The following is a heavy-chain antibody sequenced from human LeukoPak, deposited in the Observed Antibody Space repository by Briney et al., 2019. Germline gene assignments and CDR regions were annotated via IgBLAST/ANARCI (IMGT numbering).Heavy chain of an antibody. V-gene: IGHV3-21*01. CDR1: GFTFTDYS. J-gene: IGHJ6*03. CDR2: ISTVSTYK. Sequence: GGSLRLSCAASGFTFTDYSMNWVRQAPGKGLEWVSSISTVSTYKKYADSAKGRFTISRDNSKSLLYLQMSSLSAEDTAVYYCTRDGSGFYHYYYMDVWGKGTTVTVSS. CDR3: TRDGSGFYHYYYMDV. D-gene: IGHD6-25*01.